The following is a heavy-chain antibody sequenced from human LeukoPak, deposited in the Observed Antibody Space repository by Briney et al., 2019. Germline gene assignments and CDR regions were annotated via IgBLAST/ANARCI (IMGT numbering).Heavy chain of an antibody. V-gene: IGHV3-11*01. J-gene: IGHJ4*02. CDR2: INVNGGAM. CDR3: ERGPRILAAGSYYFDY. D-gene: IGHD6-13*01. CDR1: GFSFKDYY. Sequence: GGSLRLSCAASGFSFKDYYFSWIRQAPGKGLEWVSFINVNGGAMYYADFVKGRFTISRDNAKSSLYLEMNSLRVEDTAVYYCERGPRILAAGSYYFDYWGQGSLVTVSS.